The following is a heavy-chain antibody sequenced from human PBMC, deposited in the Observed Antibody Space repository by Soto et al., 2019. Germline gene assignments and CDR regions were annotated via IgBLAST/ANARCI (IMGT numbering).Heavy chain of an antibody. Sequence: QVQLVQSEAEVKKPGASVKVSCKASGYSFTSYGISWLRQAPGQGLEWMGWISAYNGNTNYAQKLQGRVTMTTDTSTSTAYIDLRSLRSDDTAVYHCARDLGTTIFGVAPVMFWGQGTLVTVSS. CDR1: GYSFTSYG. V-gene: IGHV1-18*01. D-gene: IGHD3-3*01. CDR2: ISAYNGNT. CDR3: ARDLGTTIFGVAPVMF. J-gene: IGHJ4*02.